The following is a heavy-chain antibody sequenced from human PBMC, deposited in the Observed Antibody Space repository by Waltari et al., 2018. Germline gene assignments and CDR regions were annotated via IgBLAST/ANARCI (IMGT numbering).Heavy chain of an antibody. CDR2: IYYSGTT. Sequence: QLQLQESGPGLVKPSETLSLTCTVSGGSISSSSYYWGWIRQPPGKGLEWIGSIYYSGTTYYKPSLKSRVTISVDTSKNQFSLKLSSVTAADTAVYYCARAYYDILTGYPNAFDPWGQGTLVTVSS. J-gene: IGHJ5*02. V-gene: IGHV4-39*07. CDR1: GGSISSSSYY. CDR3: ARAYYDILTGYPNAFDP. D-gene: IGHD3-9*01.